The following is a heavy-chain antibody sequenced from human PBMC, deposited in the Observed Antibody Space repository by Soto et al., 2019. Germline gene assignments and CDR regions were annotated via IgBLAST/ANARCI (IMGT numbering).Heavy chain of an antibody. Sequence: LPLTCAVYGGSFSGYYWSWIRQPPGKGLEWIGEINHSGSTNYNPSLKSRVTIPVDTSKNQFSLKLSSVTAADTAVYYCARGPSQYYDSSGYYSPFDYWGQGTLVTVSS. D-gene: IGHD3-22*01. CDR2: INHSGST. CDR3: ARGPSQYYDSSGYYSPFDY. J-gene: IGHJ4*02. V-gene: IGHV4-34*01. CDR1: GGSFSGYY.